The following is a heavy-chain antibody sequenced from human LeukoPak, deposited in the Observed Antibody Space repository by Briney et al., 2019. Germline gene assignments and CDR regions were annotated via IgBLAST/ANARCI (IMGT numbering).Heavy chain of an antibody. D-gene: IGHD3-10*01. V-gene: IGHV3-23*01. J-gene: IGHJ4*02. CDR2: IRGSGAYT. Sequence: GGSLRLSCAASGFTFSSYAMSWVRQAPGKGLEWVSTIRGSGAYTYYADSVKGRFTISRDNSKNTLYLQMNRLRAEDTAVYYCAKYFASGSYYKLPHWGQGTLVTVSS. CDR3: AKYFASGSYYKLPH. CDR1: GFTFSSYA.